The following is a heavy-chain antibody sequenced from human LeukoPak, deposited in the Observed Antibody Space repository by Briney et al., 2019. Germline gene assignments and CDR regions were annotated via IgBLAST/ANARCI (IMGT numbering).Heavy chain of an antibody. CDR2: IYYSGTT. CDR1: GGSISSGNYC. CDR3: ARVDTAIVGFDY. V-gene: IGHV4-31*03. J-gene: IGHJ4*02. Sequence: SETLSLTCTVSGGSISSGNYCWSWIRQHPGKGLEWIGYIYYSGTTYHNPSLKSRVTGSRDTSKNQFSLNLSSVTAADTAVYYCARVDTAIVGFDYWGQGTLATVSS. D-gene: IGHD5-18*01.